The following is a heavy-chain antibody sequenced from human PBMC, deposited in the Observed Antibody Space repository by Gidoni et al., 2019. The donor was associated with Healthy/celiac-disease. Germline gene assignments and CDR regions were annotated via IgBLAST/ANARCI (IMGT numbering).Heavy chain of an antibody. V-gene: IGHV1-18*04. CDR1: GYNFTRYG. D-gene: IGHD3-10*01. J-gene: IGHJ6*02. CDR3: ARDLDPSGYYGMDV. CDR2: ISAYNGNT. Sequence: QVQLVQAGAEEKKPGASVKVACKAAGYNFTRYGISWVRQAPGQGLEWMGCISAYNGNTNYAQKLQGRVTMTTVPSTSTAYMELRSLRSDDTAVYYCARDLDPSGYYGMDVWGQGTTVTVSS.